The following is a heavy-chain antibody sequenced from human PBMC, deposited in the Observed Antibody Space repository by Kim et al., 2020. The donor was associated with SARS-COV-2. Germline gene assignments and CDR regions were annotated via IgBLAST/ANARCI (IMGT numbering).Heavy chain of an antibody. Sequence: GGSLRLSCAASGFTFSSYAMSWVRQAPGKGLEWVSAISGSGGSTYYADSVKGRFTISRDNSKNTLYLQMNSLRAEDTAVYYCAKDRTYYYDSSGYGDPWGQGTLVTVSS. CDR3: AKDRTYYYDSSGYGDP. CDR2: ISGSGGST. CDR1: GFTFSSYA. D-gene: IGHD3-22*01. J-gene: IGHJ5*02. V-gene: IGHV3-23*01.